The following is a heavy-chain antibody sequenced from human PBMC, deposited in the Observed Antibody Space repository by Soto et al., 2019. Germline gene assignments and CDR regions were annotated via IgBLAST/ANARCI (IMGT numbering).Heavy chain of an antibody. Sequence: SETLSLTCTVSGGSISGGVGGLYYWSWIRQPPGKGLEWIGYIYDSGSTYYNPSLKSRVTTSVDTSKNQFSLRLSSVTAADTAVYYCAREVIPLTTDWYFDLWGRGTLVTVS. J-gene: IGHJ2*01. CDR2: IYDSGST. D-gene: IGHD4-17*01. CDR1: GGSISGGVGGLYY. V-gene: IGHV4-30-4*01. CDR3: AREVIPLTTDWYFDL.